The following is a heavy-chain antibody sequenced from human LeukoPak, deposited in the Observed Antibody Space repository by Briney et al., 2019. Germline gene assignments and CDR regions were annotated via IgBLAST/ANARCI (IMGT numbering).Heavy chain of an antibody. D-gene: IGHD3-10*01. Sequence: SETLSLTCAVYGGSFSGYYWSWIRQPPGKGLEWIGEINHSGSTNYNPSLKSRVTISVDTSKNQFSLKLSSVTAADTAVYYCARAQKRNYYGSGSYSHRYYFDYWAREPWSPSPQ. V-gene: IGHV4-34*01. J-gene: IGHJ4*02. CDR2: INHSGST. CDR1: GGSFSGYY. CDR3: ARAQKRNYYGSGSYSHRYYFDY.